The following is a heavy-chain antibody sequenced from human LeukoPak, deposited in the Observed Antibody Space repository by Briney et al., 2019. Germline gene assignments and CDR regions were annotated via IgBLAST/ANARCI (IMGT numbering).Heavy chain of an antibody. D-gene: IGHD3-3*01. CDR1: GYTFTSSYD. CDR3: ARERGRRGIFEVALIGTRRAYYFDY. J-gene: IGHJ4*02. CDR2: MNSTSGNT. V-gene: IGHV1-8*01. Sequence: ASVKVSCKASGYTFTSSYDVHWVRQATGQGLEWMGWMNSTSGNTGYAQKIQGRVTMTRNTSISTAYMELSSLRSEDTAVYYCARERGRRGIFEVALIGTRRAYYFDYWGQGTLVTVSS.